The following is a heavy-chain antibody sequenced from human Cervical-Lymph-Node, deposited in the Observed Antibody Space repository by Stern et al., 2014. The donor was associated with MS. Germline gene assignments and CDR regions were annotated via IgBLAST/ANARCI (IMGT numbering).Heavy chain of an antibody. CDR3: ARGYPFFDN. D-gene: IGHD2-15*01. CDR1: GYTFTGFF. CDR2: INPNTGVT. V-gene: IGHV1-2*04. Sequence: VQLVESGAEVKKPGASVKVSCTASGYTFTGFFLPWVRQAPGQGLEWVGWINPNTGVTKSAQKFQGWVTLTRDTSINTVYMDLNRLKSDDTAVFYCARGYPFFDNWGQGTLVTVSS. J-gene: IGHJ4*02.